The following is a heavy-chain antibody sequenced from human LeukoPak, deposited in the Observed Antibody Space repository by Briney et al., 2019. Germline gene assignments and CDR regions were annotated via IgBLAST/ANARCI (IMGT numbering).Heavy chain of an antibody. V-gene: IGHV4-4*09. CDR1: GGSISSYY. J-gene: IGHJ4*02. CDR2: IYSSGST. CDR3: ARTRDSDMYYFDS. D-gene: IGHD5-24*01. Sequence: SETLSLTCTVSGGSISSYYWSWIRQPPGRGLEWIGYIYSSGSTNYNPSLKSRVTISVDTSKNQFSLKLTSVTAVDTAIYYCARTRDSDMYYFDSWGQGTLVTVS.